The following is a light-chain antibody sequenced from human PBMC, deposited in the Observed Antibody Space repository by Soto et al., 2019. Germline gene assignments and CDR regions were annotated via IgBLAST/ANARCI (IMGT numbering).Light chain of an antibody. Sequence: QSALTQPASVSGSPGQSITISCTGTSSDVGGYNYASWYQQHPGKAPKLMIYDVINRPSGVSNRFSGSKSGNSASLTISGLQAEDEADYYCSSYTSSSTYVVFGGGTKVTVL. CDR2: DVI. CDR1: SSDVGGYNY. V-gene: IGLV2-14*03. J-gene: IGLJ2*01. CDR3: SSYTSSSTYVV.